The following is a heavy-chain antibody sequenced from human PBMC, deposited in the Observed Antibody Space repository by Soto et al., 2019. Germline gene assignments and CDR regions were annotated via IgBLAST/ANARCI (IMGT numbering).Heavy chain of an antibody. D-gene: IGHD2-15*01. Sequence: QVQLVQSGAEVKKPGSSVKVSCKASGGTFSSYAISWVRQAPGQGLEWMGGIIPIFGTANYAQKFQGRVTITADESTSTAYMELSSLRDEDTAVYYCARGRLGYCSGGSCYNRAWFDPWGQGTLVTVSS. CDR2: IIPIFGTA. J-gene: IGHJ5*02. V-gene: IGHV1-69*01. CDR3: ARGRLGYCSGGSCYNRAWFDP. CDR1: GGTFSSYA.